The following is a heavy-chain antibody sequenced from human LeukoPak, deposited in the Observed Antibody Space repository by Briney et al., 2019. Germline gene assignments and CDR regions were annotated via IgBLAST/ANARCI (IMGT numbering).Heavy chain of an antibody. J-gene: IGHJ4*02. CDR2: IYYSGST. D-gene: IGHD1-26*01. Sequence: KPSETLSLTCTVPGGSISSGGYYWSWIRQHPGKGLEWIGYIYYSGSTYYNPSLKSRVTISVDTSKNQFSLKLSSVTAADTAVYYCARSGSSYYFDYWGQGTLVTVSS. CDR3: ARSGSSYYFDY. CDR1: GGSISSGGYY. V-gene: IGHV4-31*03.